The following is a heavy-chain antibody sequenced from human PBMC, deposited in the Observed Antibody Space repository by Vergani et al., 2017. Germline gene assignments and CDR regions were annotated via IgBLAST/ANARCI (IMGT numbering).Heavy chain of an antibody. CDR3: ARVYYDSSGYYYGGMDV. V-gene: IGHV4-4*02. CDR2: IYHSGST. D-gene: IGHD3-22*01. J-gene: IGHJ6*02. CDR1: GGSISSSNW. Sequence: QVQLQESGPGLVKPSGTLSLTCAVSGGSISSSNWWSWVRQPPGKGLEWIGEIYHSGSTNYNPSLKSRVTISVDKSKNQFSLKLSSVTAADTAVYYCARVYYDSSGYYYGGMDVWGQGTTVTVSS.